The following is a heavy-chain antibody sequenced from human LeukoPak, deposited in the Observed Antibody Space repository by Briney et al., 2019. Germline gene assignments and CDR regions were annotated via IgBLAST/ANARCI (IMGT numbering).Heavy chain of an antibody. CDR2: TYYRSKWYN. J-gene: IGHJ6*02. CDR3: ARGRVSFYGMDV. D-gene: IGHD3-10*01. Sequence: SQTLSLTCAISGDSVSTNSVAWNWIRQSPSRGLEWLGRTYYRSKWYNDYAISMKSRITINPDTSKNQFSLQLNSVTPEDTAVYYCARGRVSFYGMDVWGQGTTVTVSS. V-gene: IGHV6-1*01. CDR1: GDSVSTNSVA.